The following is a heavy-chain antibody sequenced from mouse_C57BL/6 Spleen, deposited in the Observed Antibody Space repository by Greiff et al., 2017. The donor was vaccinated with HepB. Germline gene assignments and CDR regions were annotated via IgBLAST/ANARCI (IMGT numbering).Heavy chain of an antibody. CDR2: IYPGSGST. CDR1: GYTFTSYW. V-gene: IGHV1-55*01. D-gene: IGHD2-3*01. CDR3: ARYDGYYCDY. Sequence: QVHVKQPGAELVKPGASVKMSCKASGYTFTSYWITWVKQRPGQGLEWIGDIYPGSGSTNYNEKFKSKATLTVDTSSSTAYMQLSSLTSEDSAVYYCARYDGYYCDYWGQGTTLTVSS. J-gene: IGHJ2*01.